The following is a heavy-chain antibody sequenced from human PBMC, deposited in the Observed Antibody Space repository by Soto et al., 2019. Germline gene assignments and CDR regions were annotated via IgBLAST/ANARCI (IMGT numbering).Heavy chain of an antibody. D-gene: IGHD2-2*01. J-gene: IGHJ5*02. Sequence: PSETLSLTCTVSGGSISSYHWSWIRQPPGKGLEWIGYIHYSGNTQYNPSLNSRVTISIDTSKNQLSLKLNSVTAADTAVYYCARDRSTSWFDPWGQGTLVTVSS. CDR2: IHYSGNT. CDR3: ARDRSTSWFDP. CDR1: GGSISSYH. V-gene: IGHV4-59*01.